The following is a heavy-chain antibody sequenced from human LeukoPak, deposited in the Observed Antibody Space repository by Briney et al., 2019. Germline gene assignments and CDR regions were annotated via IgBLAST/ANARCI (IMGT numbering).Heavy chain of an antibody. D-gene: IGHD2-15*01. CDR3: ARDQLYCSGGSCYFSETDAFDI. J-gene: IGHJ3*02. CDR2: IRYDGSNK. V-gene: IGHV3-30*02. Sequence: GGSLRLSCAASGFTFSSYGMHWVRQAPGKGLEWVAFIRYDGSNKYYADSVKGRFTISRDNSKNTLYLQMNSLRAEDTAVYYCARDQLYCSGGSCYFSETDAFDIWGQGTMVTVSS. CDR1: GFTFSSYG.